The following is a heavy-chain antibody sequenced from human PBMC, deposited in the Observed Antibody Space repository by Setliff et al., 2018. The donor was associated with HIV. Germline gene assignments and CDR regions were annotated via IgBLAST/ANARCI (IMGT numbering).Heavy chain of an antibody. CDR1: GGSISSYY. Sequence: PPETLSLTCTVAGGSISSYYWSWIRQPPGKGLEWIGYIYYSGSTNYNPSLKSRVTISVDTSRNQCSLKQSSVTAADTAVYYCARGPPGYSSGWYYGALGYMDVWGKGTTVTVSS. CDR2: IYYSGST. CDR3: ARGPPGYSSGWYYGALGYMDV. V-gene: IGHV4-59*01. D-gene: IGHD6-19*01. J-gene: IGHJ6*03.